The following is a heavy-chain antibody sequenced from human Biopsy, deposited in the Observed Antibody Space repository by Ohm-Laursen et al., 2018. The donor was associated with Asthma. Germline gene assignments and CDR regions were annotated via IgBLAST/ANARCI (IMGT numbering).Heavy chain of an antibody. V-gene: IGHV4-39*01. CDR1: GGSLSSGPYY. Sequence: SDTLSLTCTVSGGSLSSGPYYWSWVRQPPGKGLEWIGSIYYSGSTYYNPSLKSRFTISVDTSKNQFSLKLSSVTAADTAVYYCARFTASITIFGVVNNWFDPWGQGTLVTVSS. CDR3: ARFTASITIFGVVNNWFDP. D-gene: IGHD3-3*01. CDR2: IYYSGST. J-gene: IGHJ5*02.